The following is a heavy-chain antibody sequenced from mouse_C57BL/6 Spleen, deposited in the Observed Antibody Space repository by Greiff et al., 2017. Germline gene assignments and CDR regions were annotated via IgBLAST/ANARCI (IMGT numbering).Heavy chain of an antibody. J-gene: IGHJ4*01. D-gene: IGHD1-1*01. V-gene: IGHV1-72*01. CDR1: GYTFTSYW. CDR2: IDPNSGGT. Sequence: VQLKQSGAELVKPGASVKLSCKASGYTFTSYWMHWVKQRPGQGLEWIGRIDPNSGGTKYNEKFKSKATLTVAKPSSTAYKQLSSLTSECSAVYNGARCYAVVGRWSMDDWGQGTSVTVSS. CDR3: ARCYAVVGRWSMDD.